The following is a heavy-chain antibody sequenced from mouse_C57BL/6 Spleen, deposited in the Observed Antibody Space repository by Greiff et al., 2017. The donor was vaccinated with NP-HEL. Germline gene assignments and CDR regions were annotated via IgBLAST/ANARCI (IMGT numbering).Heavy chain of an antibody. CDR2: ISYDGSN. Sequence: EVKLVESGPGLVKPSQSLSLTCSVTGYSITSGYYWNWIRQFPGNKLEWMGYISYDGSNNYNPSLKNRISITRDTSKNQFFLKLNSVTTEDTATYYCARQLRLPYYFDYWGQGTTLTVSS. D-gene: IGHD3-2*02. CDR1: GYSITSGYY. J-gene: IGHJ2*01. V-gene: IGHV3-6*01. CDR3: ARQLRLPYYFDY.